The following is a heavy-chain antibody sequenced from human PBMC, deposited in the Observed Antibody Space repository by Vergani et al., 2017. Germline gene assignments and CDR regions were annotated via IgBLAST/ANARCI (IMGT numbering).Heavy chain of an antibody. CDR1: GGTFSSYA. J-gene: IGHJ6*03. CDR3: ARVPDIVVVVAATFSNYYYYMDV. D-gene: IGHD2-15*01. Sequence: QVQLVQSGAEVKKPGSSVKVSCKASGGTFSSYAISWVRQAPGQGLEWMGGIIPIFGTANYAQKFQGRVTITAEESTSTAYMELSSLRSEDTAVYYCARVPDIVVVVAATFSNYYYYMDVWGKGTTVTVSS. V-gene: IGHV1-69*01. CDR2: IIPIFGTA.